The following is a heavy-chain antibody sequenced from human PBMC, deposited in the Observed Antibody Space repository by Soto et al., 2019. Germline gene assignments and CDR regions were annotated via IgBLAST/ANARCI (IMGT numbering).Heavy chain of an antibody. D-gene: IGHD2-21*01. V-gene: IGHV3-73*01. CDR1: GFSLGDSA. CDR2: IRSKGHNYAT. J-gene: IGHJ6*03. CDR3: NRHAGGEVEHSYYYYYMDV. Sequence: EVRLVESGGDSVQPGGSLKLSCAASGFSLGDSAVHWVRLASGKGLEWIGRIRSKGHNYATTYAASVKGRFTMSRDDSKNMAFVQMNRLQTEDTAVYFCNRHAGGEVEHSYYYYYMDVWGKGTAVTVSS.